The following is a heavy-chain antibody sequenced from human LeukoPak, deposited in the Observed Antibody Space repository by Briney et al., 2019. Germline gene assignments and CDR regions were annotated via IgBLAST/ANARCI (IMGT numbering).Heavy chain of an antibody. V-gene: IGHV3-66*02. D-gene: IGHD3-10*01. Sequence: TGGSLRLSCAASGFTVGSNYMNRVRQAPGKGFEWVASIYSGGSTDYADSAKGRFTISRDSTKNTVYLQMNSLRSDDTAVYYCAGNNYASGTFLVYWGQGTLVTVSS. CDR2: IYSGGST. CDR1: GFTVGSNY. J-gene: IGHJ4*02. CDR3: AGNNYASGTFLVY.